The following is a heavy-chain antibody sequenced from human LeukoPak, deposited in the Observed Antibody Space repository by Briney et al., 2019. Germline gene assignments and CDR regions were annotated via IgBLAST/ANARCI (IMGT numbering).Heavy chain of an antibody. D-gene: IGHD3-3*01. J-gene: IGHJ5*02. CDR1: GYTFTSYG. Sequence: GASVKVSCKASGYTFTSYGISWVRQAPGQGLEWMGWISAYNGNTNYAQKLQGRVTMTTDPSTSTAYMELRSLRSDDTAVYYCARVVRGPSYDFWSGHTTHRENWFDPWGQGTLVTVSS. CDR3: ARVVRGPSYDFWSGHTTHRENWFDP. CDR2: ISAYNGNT. V-gene: IGHV1-18*01.